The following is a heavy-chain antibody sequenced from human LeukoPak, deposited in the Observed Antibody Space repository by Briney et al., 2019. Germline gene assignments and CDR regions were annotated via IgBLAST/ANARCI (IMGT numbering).Heavy chain of an antibody. V-gene: IGHV4-4*07. J-gene: IGHJ4*02. CDR2: IYTSGST. Sequence: PSETLSLTCTVSGGSISSYYWSWIRQPAGKGLEWIGGIYTSGSTNYNPSLKSRVTMSVDTSKNQFSLKLSSVTAADTAVYYCARVGDVGHLPHPLDYWGQGTLVTVSS. D-gene: IGHD5-24*01. CDR1: GGSISSYY. CDR3: ARVGDVGHLPHPLDY.